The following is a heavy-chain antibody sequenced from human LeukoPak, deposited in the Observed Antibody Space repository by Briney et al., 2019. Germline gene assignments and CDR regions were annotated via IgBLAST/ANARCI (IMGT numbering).Heavy chain of an antibody. D-gene: IGHD3-3*01. CDR1: GFTFSTYA. CDR3: ARAGGDFWSGD. V-gene: IGHV3-23*01. CDR2: ISGSGGST. J-gene: IGHJ4*02. Sequence: GGSLRLSCAASGFTFSTYAMSWVRQAPGKGLEWVSTISGSGGSTYYADSVKGRFTISRDNAKNSLYLQMNSLRAEDTAVYYCARAGGDFWSGDWGQGTLVTVSS.